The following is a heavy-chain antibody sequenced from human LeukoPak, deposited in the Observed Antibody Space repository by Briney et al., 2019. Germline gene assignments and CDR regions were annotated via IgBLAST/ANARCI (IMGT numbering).Heavy chain of an antibody. CDR1: GFTFDDYA. CDR2: ISWNSGSI. D-gene: IGHD5-18*01. V-gene: IGHV3-9*01. CDR3: VRGYSYGYRFDY. Sequence: PGGSLRLSCAASGFTFDDYAMHRVRQAPGKGLEWVSGISWNSGSIGYADSVKGRFTISRDNAKNSLYLQMNSLRAEDTALYYCVRGYSYGYRFDYWGQGTLVTVSS. J-gene: IGHJ4*02.